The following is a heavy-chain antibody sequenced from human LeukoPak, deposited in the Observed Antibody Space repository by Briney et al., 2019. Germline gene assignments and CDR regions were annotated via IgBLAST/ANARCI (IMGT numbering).Heavy chain of an antibody. CDR2: IYYSGST. D-gene: IGHD3-22*01. J-gene: IGHJ4*02. V-gene: IGHV4-39*01. Sequence: SDTLSLTCTVSGDSISSSSYYWGWIPQPPGKGLEWIGSIYYSGSTYYNPSLKSRVTISVDTSKNQFSLKLSSVTAADTAVYYCARQPYYYDSSGYWFDYWGQGTLVTVSS. CDR1: GDSISSSSYY. CDR3: ARQPYYYDSSGYWFDY.